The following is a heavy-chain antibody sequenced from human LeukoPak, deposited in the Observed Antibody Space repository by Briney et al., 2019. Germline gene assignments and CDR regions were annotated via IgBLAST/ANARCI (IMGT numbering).Heavy chain of an antibody. CDR2: INPSGGST. CDR1: GYTFTSYY. D-gene: IGHD2-21*02. CDR3: AREVFSDCGGDCYSY. V-gene: IGHV1-46*01. Sequence: GASVKVSCKASGYTFTSYYMHWVRQAPGQGLEWMGIINPSGGSTSYAQKFQGRVTMTRDTSTGTVYMELSSLRSEDTAVYYCAREVFSDCGGDCYSYWGQGTLVTVSS. J-gene: IGHJ4*02.